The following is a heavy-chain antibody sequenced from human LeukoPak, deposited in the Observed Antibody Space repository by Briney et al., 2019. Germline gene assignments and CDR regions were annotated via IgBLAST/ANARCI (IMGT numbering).Heavy chain of an antibody. CDR1: GHTFTNYH. CDR3: ARGIVGATDLDY. Sequence: ASVKVSCKASGHTFTNYHLHWVRQAPGQGLEWMGRINPDSGGTNYAQKLQDRVTMTRDTAITTAYMELSSLRSDDTAVYYCARGIVGATDLDYWGQGTLVTVSS. D-gene: IGHD1-26*01. CDR2: INPDSGGT. J-gene: IGHJ4*02. V-gene: IGHV1-2*06.